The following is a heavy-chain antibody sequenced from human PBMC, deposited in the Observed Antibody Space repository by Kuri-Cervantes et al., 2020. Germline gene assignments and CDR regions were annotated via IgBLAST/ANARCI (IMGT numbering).Heavy chain of an antibody. CDR1: GGSISSSY. V-gene: IGHV4-59*01. Sequence: GSLRLSCTVSGGSISSSYWGWIRQPPGKGLEWIGYISYSGSTNYNPSLKGRVTISVDTSRNQFSLKLNSVTAADTAVFYCARGSYYYMDVWGKGTTVTVSS. CDR3: ARGSYYYMDV. J-gene: IGHJ6*03. CDR2: ISYSGST. D-gene: IGHD2-15*01.